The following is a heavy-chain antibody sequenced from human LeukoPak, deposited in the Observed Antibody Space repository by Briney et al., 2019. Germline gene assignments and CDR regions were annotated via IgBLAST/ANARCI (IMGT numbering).Heavy chain of an antibody. CDR3: ALRLAVAGFFDY. CDR1: GFTFSSYG. J-gene: IGHJ4*02. D-gene: IGHD6-19*01. V-gene: IGHV3-30*02. Sequence: GGSLRLSCAASGFTFSSYGMHWIHQAPGKGLDWVASMWNDGSNEYNADSVKGRFTISRDNSKNTLYLQMNSLRAEDTAVYYCALRLAVAGFFDYWGQGTLVTVSS. CDR2: MWNDGSNE.